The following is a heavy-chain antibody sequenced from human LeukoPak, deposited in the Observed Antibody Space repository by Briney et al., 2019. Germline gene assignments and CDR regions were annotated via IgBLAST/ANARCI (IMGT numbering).Heavy chain of an antibody. CDR1: GGSISSSSYY. CDR2: IYYSGST. CDR3: ARDRRGIAARPAYFDY. Sequence: PSETLSLTCTVSGGSISSSSYYWGWIRQPPGKGLEWIGSIYYSGSTYYNPSLKSRVTISVDTSKNQFSLKLSSVTAADTAVYYCARDRRGIAARPAYFDYWGREPWSPSPQ. D-gene: IGHD6-6*01. V-gene: IGHV4-39*07. J-gene: IGHJ4*02.